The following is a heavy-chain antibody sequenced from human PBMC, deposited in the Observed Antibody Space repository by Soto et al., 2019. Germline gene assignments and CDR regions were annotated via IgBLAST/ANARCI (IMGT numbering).Heavy chain of an antibody. D-gene: IGHD1-26*01. V-gene: IGHV1-8*01. J-gene: IGHJ6*02. CDR3: ARDLSGSYFNFGPYYGMDV. CDR1: GYTFTSYD. CDR2: MNPNSGNT. Sequence: ASVKVSCKASGYTFTSYDINWVRQATGQGLEWMGWMNPNSGNTGYAQKFQGRVTMTRNTSISTAYMELSSLRAEDTAVYYCARDLSGSYFNFGPYYGMDVWGQGTTVTVSS.